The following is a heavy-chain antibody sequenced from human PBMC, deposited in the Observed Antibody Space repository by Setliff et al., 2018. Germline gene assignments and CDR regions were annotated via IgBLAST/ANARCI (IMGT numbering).Heavy chain of an antibody. Sequence: SETLSLTCNVSGVSISSYYWSWIRQPPGKGLESIGYIQKSGSTNYNPSLMSRVSISVDTSKNQFSLKLRPVTAADTAVYYCARLSWNGLRYYGLDVWGQGTTVTVSS. V-gene: IGHV4-59*01. CDR2: IQKSGST. J-gene: IGHJ6*02. CDR3: ARLSWNGLRYYGLDV. D-gene: IGHD3-3*01. CDR1: GVSISSYY.